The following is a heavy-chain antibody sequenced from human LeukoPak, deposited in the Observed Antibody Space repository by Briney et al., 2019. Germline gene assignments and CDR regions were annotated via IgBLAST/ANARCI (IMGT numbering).Heavy chain of an antibody. CDR2: ISSSTTYI. CDR1: GFTFSDFI. V-gene: IGHV3-21*01. Sequence: GGSLRLSCAASGFTFSDFIMNWVRQTPGKGLEWVSSISSSTTYIYYTDSVKGRFTISRDNAKNSLYLQMNSLRVEDTALYYCARERFHGSGAPRYDFWGQGTLVTVSS. J-gene: IGHJ4*02. CDR3: ARERFHGSGAPRYDF. D-gene: IGHD3-10*01.